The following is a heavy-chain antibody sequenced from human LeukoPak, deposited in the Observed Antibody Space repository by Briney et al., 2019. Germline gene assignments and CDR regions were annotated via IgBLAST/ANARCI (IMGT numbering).Heavy chain of an antibody. J-gene: IGHJ6*02. D-gene: IGHD4-17*01. Sequence: QPGGSLRLSCAASGFTFSSYAMSWVRQAPGKGLEWVSAISGSGGSTYYADSVKGRFTISRDNSKNTPYLQMNSLRAEDTAVYYCAKDLRYGDLGEGYYYYGMDVWGQGTTVTVSS. CDR3: AKDLRYGDLGEGYYYYGMDV. CDR2: ISGSGGST. CDR1: GFTFSSYA. V-gene: IGHV3-23*01.